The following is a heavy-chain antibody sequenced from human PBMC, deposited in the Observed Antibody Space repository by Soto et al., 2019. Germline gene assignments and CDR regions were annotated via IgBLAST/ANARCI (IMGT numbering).Heavy chain of an antibody. CDR2: VTANGGST. Sequence: GGSLRLSCAATGFTFSVYAMTWVRQAPGKGLEWVSAVTANGGSTYSADSVKGRFTISRDNSKNTLFLQMNSLRAEDTAVYYCASLGVGDWANYYYYSVMDVWSQGTTVTVSS. CDR3: ASLGVGDWANYYYYSVMDV. D-gene: IGHD2-21*02. J-gene: IGHJ6*02. V-gene: IGHV3-23*01. CDR1: GFTFSVYA.